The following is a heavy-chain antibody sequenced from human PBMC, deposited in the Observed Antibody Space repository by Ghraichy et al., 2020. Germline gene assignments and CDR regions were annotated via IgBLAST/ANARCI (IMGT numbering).Heavy chain of an antibody. J-gene: IGHJ6*03. CDR2: IIPIFGTA. CDR3: ARGQYYDFWSGQANYYYYFMDV. D-gene: IGHD3-3*01. V-gene: IGHV1-69*13. CDR1: GGTFSSYA. Sequence: SVKVSCKASGGTFSSYAISWVRQAPGQGLEWMGGIIPIFGTANYAQKFQGRVTITADESTSTAYMELSSLRSEDTAVYYCARGQYYDFWSGQANYYYYFMDVWGKGTTVTVSS.